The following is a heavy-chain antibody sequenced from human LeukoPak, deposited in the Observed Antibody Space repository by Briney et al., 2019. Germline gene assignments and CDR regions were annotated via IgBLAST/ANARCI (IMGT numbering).Heavy chain of an antibody. CDR1: GYTFTSYD. D-gene: IGHD4-17*01. V-gene: IGHV1-8*01. CDR3: ARSRGKVTTYLSYYYYGMDV. Sequence: ASVKVSCKASGYTFTSYDNNWVRQATGQGLEWMGWMNPNSGNTGYAQKFQGRVTMTRNTSISTAYMELSSLRSEDTAVYYCARSRGKVTTYLSYYYYGMDVWGQGTTVTVSS. CDR2: MNPNSGNT. J-gene: IGHJ6*02.